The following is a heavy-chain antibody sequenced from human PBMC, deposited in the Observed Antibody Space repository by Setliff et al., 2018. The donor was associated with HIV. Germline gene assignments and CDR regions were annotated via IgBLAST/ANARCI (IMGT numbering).Heavy chain of an antibody. V-gene: IGHV4-34*01. Sequence: SSETLSLTYAVYGGSFSGYYWSWIRQPPGKGLEWIGEINHRGSTNCNPSLKSRVSISVDTSKNQFSLKLSSVTAADTAVYYCATLKMATIYRDFDYWGQGTLVTVS. CDR3: ATLKMATIYRDFDY. D-gene: IGHD5-12*01. CDR1: GGSFSGYY. CDR2: INHRGST. J-gene: IGHJ4*02.